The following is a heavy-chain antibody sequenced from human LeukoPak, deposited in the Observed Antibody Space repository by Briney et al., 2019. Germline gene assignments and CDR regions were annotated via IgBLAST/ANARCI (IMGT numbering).Heavy chain of an antibody. CDR1: GGSISSYY. V-gene: IGHV4-4*07. CDR3: ARDLGYYYDSSGYYYGAGLTGFDP. CDR2: IYTSGST. Sequence: KPSETLSLTRTVSGGSISSYYWSWIRQPAGKGLEWIGRIYTSGSTNYNPSLKSRVTISVDTSKNQFSLKLSSVTAADTAVYYCARDLGYYYDSSGYYYGAGLTGFDPWGQGTLVTVSS. J-gene: IGHJ5*02. D-gene: IGHD3-22*01.